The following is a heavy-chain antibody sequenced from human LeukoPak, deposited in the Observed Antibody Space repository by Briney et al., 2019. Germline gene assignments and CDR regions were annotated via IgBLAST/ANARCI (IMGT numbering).Heavy chain of an antibody. J-gene: IGHJ2*01. Sequence: PSETLSLTCTVSGGSISSGDYYWSWIRQPPGKGLEWIGYIYYSESTYYNPSLKSRVTISVDTSKNQFSLKLSSVTAADTAVYYCARVLGNYCSGGSCYPDWYFDLWGRGTLVTVSS. V-gene: IGHV4-30-4*01. D-gene: IGHD2-15*01. CDR1: GGSISSGDYY. CDR2: IYYSEST. CDR3: ARVLGNYCSGGSCYPDWYFDL.